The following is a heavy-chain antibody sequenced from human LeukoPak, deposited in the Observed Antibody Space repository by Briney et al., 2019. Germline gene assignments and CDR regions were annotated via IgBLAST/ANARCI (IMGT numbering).Heavy chain of an antibody. CDR2: INHSGST. CDR1: GGSFSGYY. J-gene: IGHJ6*02. CDR3: ARAGYCSGGSCYNYYYGMDV. Sequence: SETLSLTCAVYGGSFSGYYWSWIRQPPGKGLEWIGEINHSGSTNYNPSLKSRVTISVDTSKNQFFLKLSSVTAADTAVYYCARAGYCSGGSCYNYYYGMDVWGQGTTVTVSS. V-gene: IGHV4-34*01. D-gene: IGHD2-15*01.